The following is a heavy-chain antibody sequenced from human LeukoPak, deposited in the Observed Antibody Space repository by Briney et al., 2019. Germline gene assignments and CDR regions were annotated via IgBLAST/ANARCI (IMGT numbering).Heavy chain of an antibody. CDR2: INPNSGGT. V-gene: IGHV1-2*02. CDR1: GYTFTSHY. D-gene: IGHD1-26*01. CDR3: ARGIDIVVGATGPDY. Sequence: GASVKVSRKASGYTFTSHYIHWVRQAPGQGLEWMGWINPNSGGTNYAQKFQGRVTMTRDTSISTAYMELSRLRSDDTAVYYCARGIDIVVGATGPDYWGQGTLVTVSS. J-gene: IGHJ4*02.